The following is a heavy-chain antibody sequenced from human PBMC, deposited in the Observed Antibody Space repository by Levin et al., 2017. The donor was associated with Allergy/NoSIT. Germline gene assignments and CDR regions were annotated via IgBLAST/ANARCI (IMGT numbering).Heavy chain of an antibody. V-gene: IGHV3-23*01. CDR2: ISGNAGTT. CDR1: GFTFSGYA. D-gene: IGHD2-2*01. Sequence: TGESLKISCAASGFTFSGYAMSWVRQAPGKGLEWVSAISGNAGTTYYADSVKGRFTISRDNSKNTLYLQMNSLRVEDTAVYYCAKDAPGTSRDFDYWGQGTLVTVSS. J-gene: IGHJ4*02. CDR3: AKDAPGTSRDFDY.